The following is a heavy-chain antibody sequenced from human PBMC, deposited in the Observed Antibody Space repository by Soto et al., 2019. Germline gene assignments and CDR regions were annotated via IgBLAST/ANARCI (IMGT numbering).Heavy chain of an antibody. J-gene: IGHJ5*02. Sequence: SETLSLTCTVSGGSISSYYWSWIRQPPWKGLEWIGYIYYSGSTNYNPSLKSRVTISVDTSKNRFSLKLSSVTAADTAVYYCARHYFHGVLWFGELNWFGPWGQGTLVTVSS. D-gene: IGHD3-10*01. V-gene: IGHV4-59*08. CDR1: GGSISSYY. CDR3: ARHYFHGVLWFGELNWFGP. CDR2: IYYSGST.